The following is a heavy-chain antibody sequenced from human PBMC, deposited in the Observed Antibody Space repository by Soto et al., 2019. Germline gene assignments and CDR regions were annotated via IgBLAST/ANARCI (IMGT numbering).Heavy chain of an antibody. D-gene: IGHD2-2*01. Sequence: PGGSLRLSCAASGFTFSSYAMSWLRQHPGKGLEWIGYIYYSGDTQYNPSLKSRVTISLDTSKNQFSLKLNSVTAADTAVYYCARVESASCLDYWGQGTLVTVSS. J-gene: IGHJ4*02. CDR1: GFTFSSYA. V-gene: IGHV4-59*12. CDR2: IYYSGDT. CDR3: ARVESASCLDY.